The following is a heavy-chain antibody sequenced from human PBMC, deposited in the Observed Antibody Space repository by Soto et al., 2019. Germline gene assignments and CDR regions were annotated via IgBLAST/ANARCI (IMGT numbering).Heavy chain of an antibody. J-gene: IGHJ4*02. D-gene: IGHD3-3*01. Sequence: GGSLRLSCAASGFTFSSYWMSWVRQAPGKGLEWVANIKQDGSEKYYVDSVKGRFTISRDNAKNSLYLQMNSLRAEDTAVYYCARVPHDFWSGYYTSWGQGTLVTVSS. CDR3: ARVPHDFWSGYYTS. V-gene: IGHV3-7*01. CDR2: IKQDGSEK. CDR1: GFTFSSYW.